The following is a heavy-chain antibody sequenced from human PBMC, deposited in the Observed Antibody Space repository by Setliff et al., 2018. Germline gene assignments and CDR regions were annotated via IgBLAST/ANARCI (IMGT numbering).Heavy chain of an antibody. J-gene: IGHJ5*02. V-gene: IGHV3-7*01. Sequence: GGSLRLSCAASRFTFSNYWMSWVRQAPGKGLEWVANIKEDGSEKYYVDSVKGRFTISRDNSKNTLYLQMNSLRAEDTAVYYCARDPFGNPVFDPWGQGTPVTVSS. CDR3: ARDPFGNPVFDP. D-gene: IGHD3-10*01. CDR1: RFTFSNYW. CDR2: IKEDGSEK.